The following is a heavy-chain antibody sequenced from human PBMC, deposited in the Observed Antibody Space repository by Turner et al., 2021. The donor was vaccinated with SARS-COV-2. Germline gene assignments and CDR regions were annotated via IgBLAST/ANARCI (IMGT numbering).Heavy chain of an antibody. CDR2: IYYSVGT. J-gene: IGHJ3*02. V-gene: IGHV4-39*01. CDR3: ARQSECVLLGVLDAFDI. Sequence: QLQLQESSQGLVKPSASLALNWTVSGRYISSSTYYWGWIRHPPWNGLAWIGSIYYSVGTYYNASLKSRVTISGDTTKTQFSLKRSSVTAADTAVYYCARQSECVLLGVLDAFDIWGQGTMVTVSS. CDR1: GRYISSSTYY. D-gene: IGHD1-26*01.